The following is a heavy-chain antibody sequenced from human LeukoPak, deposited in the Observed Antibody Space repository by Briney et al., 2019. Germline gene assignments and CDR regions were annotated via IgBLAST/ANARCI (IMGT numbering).Heavy chain of an antibody. CDR2: IYYSGST. V-gene: IGHV4-39*07. J-gene: IGHJ4*02. Sequence: SSETLSLTCTVSGGFISSNTYYWGWIRQPPGKGLEWIGSIYYSGSTYYNPSLKSRVTISVDTSKNQFSLKLSSVTAADTAVYYCARERVGATIGFDNWGQGTLVTVSS. CDR3: ARERVGATIGFDN. D-gene: IGHD1-26*01. CDR1: GGFISSNTYY.